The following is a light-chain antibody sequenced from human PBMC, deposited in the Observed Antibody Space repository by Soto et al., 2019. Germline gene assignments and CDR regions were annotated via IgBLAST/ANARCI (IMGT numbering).Light chain of an antibody. Sequence: EIVLTQSPATLSLSPGERATLSCRANQSVGNYLAWYQQKPGQAPRLLIYDSSNRDTGIPARFSGSGSGTDLTLTISSLEPEDFSLYYCQQRSDRFSFGPGTKVDIK. CDR3: QQRSDRFS. J-gene: IGKJ3*01. CDR2: DSS. V-gene: IGKV3-11*01. CDR1: QSVGNY.